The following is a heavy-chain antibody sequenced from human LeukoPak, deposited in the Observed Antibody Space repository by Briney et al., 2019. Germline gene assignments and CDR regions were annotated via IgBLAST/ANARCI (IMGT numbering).Heavy chain of an antibody. CDR1: GFTFSSYG. J-gene: IGHJ6*03. D-gene: IGHD6-19*01. CDR3: AKDHRVAVATNYYYYYMDV. Sequence: PGRSLRLSCAASGFTFSSYGMHWVRLAPGKGLEGVAVIWYDGSNKYYADSVKGRFTISRDNSKNTLYLQMNSLRAEDTAVYYCAKDHRVAVATNYYYYYMDVWGKGTTVTVSS. V-gene: IGHV3-33*06. CDR2: IWYDGSNK.